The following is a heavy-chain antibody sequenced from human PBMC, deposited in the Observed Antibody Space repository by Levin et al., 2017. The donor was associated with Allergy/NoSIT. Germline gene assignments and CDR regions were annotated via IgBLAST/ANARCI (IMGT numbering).Heavy chain of an antibody. CDR1: GGSFSGYY. J-gene: IGHJ6*02. V-gene: IGHV4-34*01. D-gene: IGHD2-2*01. CDR2: INHSGST. CDR3: ARGPSRPQRDVVPGRTYYDYGMDV. Sequence: SQTLSLTCAVYGGSFSGYYWSWIRQPPGKGLEWIGEINHSGSTNYNPSLKSRVTISVDTSKKQLSLKLSSVTAADTAVYYCARGPSRPQRDVVPGRTYYDYGMDVWGQGTTVTVSS.